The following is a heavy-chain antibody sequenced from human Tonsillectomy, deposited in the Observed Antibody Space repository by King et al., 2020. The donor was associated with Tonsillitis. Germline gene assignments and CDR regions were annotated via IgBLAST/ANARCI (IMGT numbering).Heavy chain of an antibody. Sequence: QLQESGPGLVKPSETLSLTCTVSGGSISSYYWSWIRQPPGKGLEWIGYIYYSGSTNYNPSLKSRVTISVDTSKNQFSLKLSSVTAADTAVYYCARADSSGYRQYYFGYWGQGTLVTVSS. V-gene: IGHV4-59*01. J-gene: IGHJ4*02. D-gene: IGHD3-22*01. CDR2: IYYSGST. CDR3: ARADSSGYRQYYFGY. CDR1: GGSISSYY.